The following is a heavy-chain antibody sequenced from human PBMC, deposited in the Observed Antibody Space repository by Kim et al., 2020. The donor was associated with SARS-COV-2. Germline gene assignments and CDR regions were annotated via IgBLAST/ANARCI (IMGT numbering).Heavy chain of an antibody. Sequence: GGSLRLSCSASGFIFSSYAMHWVHQAPGKGLEYISAIRNYGGSTYYADSVKGRFTISRDNSKNTLYLQMSSLRPEDTAVYYCVKDMSSNSWYPYGHWGQGILVTVSS. D-gene: IGHD6-13*01. V-gene: IGHV3-64D*09. J-gene: IGHJ4*02. CDR3: VKDMSSNSWYPYGH. CDR1: GFIFSSYA. CDR2: IRNYGGST.